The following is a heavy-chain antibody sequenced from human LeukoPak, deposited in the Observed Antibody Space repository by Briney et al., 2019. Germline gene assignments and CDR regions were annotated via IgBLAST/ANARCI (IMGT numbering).Heavy chain of an antibody. CDR3: ARHKYVWGSYRSLYYFDY. D-gene: IGHD3-16*02. V-gene: IGHV4-59*08. J-gene: IGHJ4*02. CDR1: GGSISSYY. Sequence: SETLSLTCPVSGGSISSYYWSWLRQPPGKGLEWIGSIYYSGSTNYNPSLKSRATISVDTSKNQFSLKLSSVTAADTAVYYCARHKYVWGSYRSLYYFDYWGQGTLVTVSS. CDR2: IYYSGST.